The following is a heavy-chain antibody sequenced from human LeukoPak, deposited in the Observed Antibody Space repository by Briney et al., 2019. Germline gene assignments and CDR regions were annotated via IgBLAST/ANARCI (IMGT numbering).Heavy chain of an antibody. CDR3: ARGRSVAVAGRWPAWFDS. Sequence: GGSLRLCCAASGFTSCAYGMHWVREAPGRGMDSLAVISYNGTSKYYADSVKGRFAISRDNSKNTLYLQMNSLRPEDTGVYYCARGRSVAVAGRWPAWFDSWGQGTLVIVSS. V-gene: IGHV3-30*03. CDR2: ISYNGTSK. CDR1: GFTSCAYG. J-gene: IGHJ5*01. D-gene: IGHD6-19*01.